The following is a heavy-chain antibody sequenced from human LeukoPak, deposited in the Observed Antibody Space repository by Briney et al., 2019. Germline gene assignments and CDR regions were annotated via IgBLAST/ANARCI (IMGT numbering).Heavy chain of an antibody. J-gene: IGHJ5*02. V-gene: IGHV1-69*05. Sequence: SVKVSCKASGGTFSSYAISWVRQAPGQGLEWMGGIIPIFVTANYAQKFQGRVTITTDESTSTAYMELSSLRSEDTAVYYCARAPVPAAIRWFDPWGQGTLVTVSS. CDR1: GGTFSSYA. CDR3: ARAPVPAAIRWFDP. CDR2: IIPIFVTA. D-gene: IGHD2-2*01.